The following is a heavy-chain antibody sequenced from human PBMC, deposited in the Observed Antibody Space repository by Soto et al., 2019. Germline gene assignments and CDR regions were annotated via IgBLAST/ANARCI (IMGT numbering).Heavy chain of an antibody. CDR1: GYTLTELS. D-gene: IGHD3-16*02. CDR2: FDPEDGET. Sequence: ASVKVSCKVSGYTLTELSMHWVRQAPGRGLEWMGGFDPEDGETIYAQKFQGRVTMTEDTSTDTAYMELSSLRSEDTAVYYCATEMITFGGVIASFDYWGQGTLVTVSS. CDR3: ATEMITFGGVIASFDY. V-gene: IGHV1-24*01. J-gene: IGHJ4*02.